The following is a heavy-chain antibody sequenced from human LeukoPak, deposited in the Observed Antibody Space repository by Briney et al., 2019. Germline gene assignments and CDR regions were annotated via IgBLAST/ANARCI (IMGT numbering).Heavy chain of an antibody. V-gene: IGHV4-39*07. J-gene: IGHJ3*02. CDR3: ARTITIFGVVTGDAFDI. D-gene: IGHD3-3*01. Sequence: SETLSLTCTVSGGSISSSIYYWGWIRQPPGKGLEWIGSIYYSGSTYHNPSLKSRVTISVDTSKNQFSLKLSSVTAADTAVYYCARTITIFGVVTGDAFDIWGQGTMVTVSS. CDR2: IYYSGST. CDR1: GGSISSSIYY.